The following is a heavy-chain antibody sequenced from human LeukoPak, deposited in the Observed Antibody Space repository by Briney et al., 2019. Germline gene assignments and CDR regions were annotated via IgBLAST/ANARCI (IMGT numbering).Heavy chain of an antibody. Sequence: SETLSLTCTVSGGSAFSYYWNWIRQPPGKGLEWLGYIYSNGITNYSPSLRGRGTISIATSKNQISLRLTSVTAADTAIYYCARRAYYDSSGYHPTPGYFDLWGRGTLVTVSS. CDR2: IYSNGIT. CDR1: GGSAFSYY. J-gene: IGHJ2*01. V-gene: IGHV4-4*08. CDR3: ARRAYYDSSGYHPTPGYFDL. D-gene: IGHD3-22*01.